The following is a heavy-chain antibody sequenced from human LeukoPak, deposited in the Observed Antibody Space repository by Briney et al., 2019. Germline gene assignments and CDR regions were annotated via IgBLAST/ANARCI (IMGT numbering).Heavy chain of an antibody. D-gene: IGHD3-10*01. J-gene: IGHJ4*02. V-gene: IGHV3-7*01. Sequence: GGSLRLSCAASGFTFNSYWMSWVRQAPGKGLEWVANIKQDGSEKYYVDSVKGRITISRDNAKNSVYLQMNSLRAEDTAVYYCARQLGGSGSYWGQGTLVTVSS. CDR2: IKQDGSEK. CDR3: ARQLGGSGSY. CDR1: GFTFNSYW.